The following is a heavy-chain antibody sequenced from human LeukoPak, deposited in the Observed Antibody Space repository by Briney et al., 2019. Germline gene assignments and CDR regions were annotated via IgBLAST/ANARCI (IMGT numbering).Heavy chain of an antibody. CDR3: ARHRDGYGLYYFDY. D-gene: IGHD5-24*01. CDR1: GGSISSYY. CDR2: IYYSGST. V-gene: IGHV4-59*01. J-gene: IGHJ4*02. Sequence: SETLSLTCTVSGGSISSYYWSWIRQSPGKGLEWIGYIYYSGSTNYNPSLKSRVTISVDTSKNQFSLKLSSVTAADTAVYYCARHRDGYGLYYFDYWGQGTLVTVSS.